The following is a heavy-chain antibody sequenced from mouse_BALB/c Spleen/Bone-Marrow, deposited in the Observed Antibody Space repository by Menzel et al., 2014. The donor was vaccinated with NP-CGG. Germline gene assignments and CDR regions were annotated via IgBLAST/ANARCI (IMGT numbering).Heavy chain of an antibody. CDR1: GYAFTNYL. J-gene: IGHJ3*01. CDR2: INPGSGGT. Sequence: VQLQQSGAELVRPGTSVKVSCKASGYAFTNYLIEWVQQRPGQGLEWIGVINPGSGGTNYNEKFKGKATLTADKSSSTAYMQLSRLTSDDSAVYFCAISRTGLAYWGHGTLVTISA. V-gene: IGHV1-54*03. CDR3: AISRTGLAY.